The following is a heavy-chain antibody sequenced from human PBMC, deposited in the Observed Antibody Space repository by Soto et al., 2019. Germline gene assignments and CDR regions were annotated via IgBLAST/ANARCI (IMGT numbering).Heavy chain of an antibody. CDR3: AKHAIFGVGKGLYYFDY. Sequence: GGSLRLSCAASGFTFSSYAMSWVRQAPGKGLEWVSAISGSGGSTYYADSVKGRFTISRDNSKNTLYLQMNSLRAEDTAVYYCAKHAIFGVGKGLYYFDYWGQGTLVTVSS. J-gene: IGHJ4*02. CDR1: GFTFSSYA. V-gene: IGHV3-23*01. CDR2: ISGSGGST. D-gene: IGHD3-3*01.